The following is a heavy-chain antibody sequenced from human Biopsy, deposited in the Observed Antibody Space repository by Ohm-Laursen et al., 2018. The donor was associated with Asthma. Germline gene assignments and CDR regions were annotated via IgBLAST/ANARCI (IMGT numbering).Heavy chain of an antibody. D-gene: IGHD1-7*01. CDR3: ARRGITGTTLDY. CDR2: INPSGGST. Sequence: ASVKVSCKASGYTFTSYYMHWVRQAPGQGLKWMGIINPSGGSTSYAQKFQGRVTMTRDTSTSTVYMELSSLRSEDTAVYYCARRGITGTTLDYWGQGTLVTVSS. V-gene: IGHV1-46*01. CDR1: GYTFTSYY. J-gene: IGHJ4*02.